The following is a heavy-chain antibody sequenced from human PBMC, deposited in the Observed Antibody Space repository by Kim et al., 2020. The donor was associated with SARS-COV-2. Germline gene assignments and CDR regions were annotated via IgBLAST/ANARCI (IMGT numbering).Heavy chain of an antibody. CDR1: GYTFTSYW. J-gene: IGHJ4*02. CDR2: INPSNAYT. V-gene: IGHV1-46*01. D-gene: IGHD1-26*01. Sequence: ASVKVSCKASGYTFTSYWIHWVRQAPGQGLEWMGMINPSNAYTRYAQSFQGRVTTTSDTSTSTASMELSSLTSEDTAVYYCARAWDQNFYFWGQGTLVTVSS. CDR3: ARAWDQNFYF.